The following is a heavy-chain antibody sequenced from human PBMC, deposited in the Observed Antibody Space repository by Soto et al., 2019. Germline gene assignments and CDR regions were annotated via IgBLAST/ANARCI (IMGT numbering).Heavy chain of an antibody. J-gene: IGHJ4*02. D-gene: IGHD6-6*01. CDR3: AKDLWGGIAARHPLGY. CDR1: GFTFSSYA. CDR2: ISGSGGST. V-gene: IGHV3-23*01. Sequence: GGSLRLSCAASGFTFSSYAMSWVRQAPGKGLEWVSAISGSGGSTYYADSVKGRFTISRDNSKNTLYLQMNSLRAEDTAVYYCAKDLWGGIAARHPLGYWGQGTLVTVSS.